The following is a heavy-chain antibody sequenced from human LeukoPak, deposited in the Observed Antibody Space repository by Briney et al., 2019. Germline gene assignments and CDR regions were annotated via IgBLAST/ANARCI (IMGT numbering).Heavy chain of an antibody. J-gene: IGHJ4*02. CDR2: ISSSSSYI. CDR3: ARDLPFDY. CDR1: GFTFTYYA. V-gene: IGHV3-21*01. Sequence: GGSLRLSCAASGFTFTYYAMHWVRQAPGKGLEWVSSISSSSSYIYYADSVKGRFTISRDNAKNSLYLQMNSLRAEDTAVYYCARDLPFDYWGQGTLVTVSS.